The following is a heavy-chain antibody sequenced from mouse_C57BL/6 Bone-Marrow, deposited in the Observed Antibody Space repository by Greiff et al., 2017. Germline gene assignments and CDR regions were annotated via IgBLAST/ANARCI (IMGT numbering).Heavy chain of an antibody. CDR3: SSFDGNYFDF. CDR1: GFNIKDDY. Sequence: EVQGVESGAELVRPGASVKLSCTASGFNIKDDYIHWVKQRPEQGLEWIGWFDPEIGDTEYASKFQGKATITSDTSSNTAYLQLSILTSEDTAVYYCSSFDGNYFDFWGQGTPLTVAS. J-gene: IGHJ2*01. V-gene: IGHV14-4*01. CDR2: FDPEIGDT. D-gene: IGHD2-3*01.